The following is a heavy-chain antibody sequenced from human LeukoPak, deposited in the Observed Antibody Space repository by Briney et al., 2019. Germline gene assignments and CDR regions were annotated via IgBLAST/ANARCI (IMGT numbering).Heavy chain of an antibody. V-gene: IGHV3-48*01. Sequence: GGSLRLSCAASGFTFSSYGMHWVRQAPGKGLEWVSYISSSSSTIYYADSVKGRFTISRDNAKNSLYLQMNSLRAEDTAVYYCARAYPHDYGDYWGQGTLVTVSS. J-gene: IGHJ4*02. CDR2: ISSSSSTI. CDR1: GFTFSSYG. CDR3: ARAYPHDYGDY.